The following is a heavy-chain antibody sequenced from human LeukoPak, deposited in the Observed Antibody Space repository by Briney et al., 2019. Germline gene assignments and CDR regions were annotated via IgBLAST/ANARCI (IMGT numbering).Heavy chain of an antibody. V-gene: IGHV1-46*01. CDR2: INPSGGST. Sequence: GASVKVSCKASGYTFTGYYMHWVRQAPGQGLEWMGIINPSGGSTSYAQKFQGRVTMTRDTSTSTVHMELSSLRSEDTAVYYCARVPALYCSSTNCYMVDYWGQGTLVTVSS. CDR3: ARVPALYCSSTNCYMVDY. D-gene: IGHD2-2*02. CDR1: GYTFTGYY. J-gene: IGHJ4*02.